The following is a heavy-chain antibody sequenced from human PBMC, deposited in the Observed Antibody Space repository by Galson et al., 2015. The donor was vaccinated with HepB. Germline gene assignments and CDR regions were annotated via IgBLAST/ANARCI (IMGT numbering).Heavy chain of an antibody. V-gene: IGHV3-30*18. J-gene: IGHJ6*02. D-gene: IGHD2-2*01. CDR3: AKDHNRYCSSTSCYGYYYYGMDV. Sequence: SLRLSCAASGFTFSSYGMHWVRQAPGKGLEWVAVISYDGSNKYYADSVKGRFTISRDNSKNTLYLQMNSLRAEDTAVYYCAKDHNRYCSSTSCYGYYYYGMDVWGQGTTVTVSS. CDR2: ISYDGSNK. CDR1: GFTFSSYG.